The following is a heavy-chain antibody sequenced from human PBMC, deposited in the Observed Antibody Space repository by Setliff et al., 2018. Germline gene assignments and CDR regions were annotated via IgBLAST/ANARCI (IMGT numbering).Heavy chain of an antibody. D-gene: IGHD3-3*01. J-gene: IGHJ6*03. CDR1: GGSISSGTYY. CDR3: ARMTGFQYIDV. CDR2: INHSGST. V-gene: IGHV4-39*07. Sequence: PSETLSLTCTVSGGSISSGTYYWSWIRQPPGKGLEWIGEINHSGSTNYNPSLKSRVTISVDTSKNQFSLTLTSVTAADTAVYYCARMTGFQYIDVWGKGTTVTVS.